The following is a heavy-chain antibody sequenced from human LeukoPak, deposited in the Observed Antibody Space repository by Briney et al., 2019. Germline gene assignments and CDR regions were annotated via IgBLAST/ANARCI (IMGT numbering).Heavy chain of an antibody. D-gene: IGHD6-13*01. Sequence: SETLSLTCTVSGGSISSYYWSWIRQPPGKGLEWIGYIYYSGSTNYNPSLKSRVTISVDTSKNQFSLKLSSVTAADTAVYYCARDFSENAYMGSSEGDYWGQGTLVTVSS. J-gene: IGHJ4*02. CDR3: ARDFSENAYMGSSEGDY. V-gene: IGHV4-59*12. CDR2: IYYSGST. CDR1: GGSISSYY.